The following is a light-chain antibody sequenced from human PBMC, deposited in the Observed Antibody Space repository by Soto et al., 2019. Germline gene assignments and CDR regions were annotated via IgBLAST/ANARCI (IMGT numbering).Light chain of an antibody. CDR2: AAS. Sequence: DIQMTQSPSSVGDRVTITCRASQTISSYLNWYQQKPGKAPKLLIYAASSLQSGVPSRFSGSGSGTDFTLTISSLQPEDFATYYCQQSHSIPYTFGQGTKLEIK. CDR3: QQSHSIPYT. CDR1: QTISSY. V-gene: IGKV1-39*01. J-gene: IGKJ2*01.